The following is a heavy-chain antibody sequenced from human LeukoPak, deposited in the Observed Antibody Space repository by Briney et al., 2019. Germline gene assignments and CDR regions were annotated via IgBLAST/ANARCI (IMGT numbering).Heavy chain of an antibody. CDR1: GFTFSSYG. CDR2: IWYDGSNK. V-gene: IGHV3-33*01. CDR3: ASLAAAGVDY. Sequence: PGRSLRLSCAASGFTFSSYGMHWVRQAPGKGLEWVAVIWYDGSNKYYADSLKGRFTISRDNSKNTLYLQMNSLRAEDTAVYYCASLAAAGVDYWGQGTLVTVSS. J-gene: IGHJ4*02. D-gene: IGHD6-13*01.